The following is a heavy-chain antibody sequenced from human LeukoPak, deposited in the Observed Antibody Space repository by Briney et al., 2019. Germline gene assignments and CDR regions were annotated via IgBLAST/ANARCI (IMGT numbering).Heavy chain of an antibody. Sequence: PSETLTLTCTVSAGSISSGGYYWSWIRQPPGKGLEWIGEINHSGSTNYNPSLKSRVTISVDTSKNQFSLKLSSVTAADTAVYYCARRSSIAARLPYNWFDPWGQGTLVTVSS. CDR2: INHSGST. CDR3: ARRSSIAARLPYNWFDP. V-gene: IGHV4-39*07. D-gene: IGHD6-6*01. CDR1: AGSISSGGYY. J-gene: IGHJ5*02.